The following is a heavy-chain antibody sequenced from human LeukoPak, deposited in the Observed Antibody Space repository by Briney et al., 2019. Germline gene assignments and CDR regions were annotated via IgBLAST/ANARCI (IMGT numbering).Heavy chain of an antibody. V-gene: IGHV3-9*01. CDR1: GFTFDDYA. Sequence: GGSLRLSCAASGFTFDDYAMHWVRQAPGKGLEWVSGISWNSGSIGYADSVKGRFTISRDNAKNSLYLQMNSLRAEDTALYYCAKHMTVAGEMNAFDIWGQGTMVTVSS. J-gene: IGHJ3*02. CDR3: AKHMTVAGEMNAFDI. CDR2: ISWNSGSI. D-gene: IGHD6-19*01.